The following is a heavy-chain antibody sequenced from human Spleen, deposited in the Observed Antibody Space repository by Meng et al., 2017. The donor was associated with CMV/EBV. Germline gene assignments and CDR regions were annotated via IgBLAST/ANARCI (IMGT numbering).Heavy chain of an antibody. CDR2: ICWNSGSM. V-gene: IGHV3-9*03. Sequence: SLKLSFAASGLPFEDYAMHLGRQAPGKGLEWVGGICWNSGSMGFADSVKGRFTISIDNAKNSQYLPMNSLRAEDMAVYYCAKEMGIVNALGAFDIWGQGTMVTVSS. J-gene: IGHJ3*02. CDR3: AKEMGIVNALGAFDI. D-gene: IGHD2/OR15-2a*01. CDR1: GLPFEDYA.